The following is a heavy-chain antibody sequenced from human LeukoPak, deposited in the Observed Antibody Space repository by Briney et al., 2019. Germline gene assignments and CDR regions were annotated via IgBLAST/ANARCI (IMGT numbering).Heavy chain of an antibody. CDR1: GSIISYY. CDR3: ARQKCTSSSCLTKNAFDI. Sequence: SETLSLTCTVSGSIISYYWSWIRQPPGKGLEWIGYIYTSGSTNYNPSLKSRVTTSLDTSKNHFSLDLSYVTAADTAVYYCARQKCTSSSCLTKNAFDIWGQGTMVTVSP. V-gene: IGHV4-4*09. CDR2: IYTSGST. D-gene: IGHD2-2*01. J-gene: IGHJ3*02.